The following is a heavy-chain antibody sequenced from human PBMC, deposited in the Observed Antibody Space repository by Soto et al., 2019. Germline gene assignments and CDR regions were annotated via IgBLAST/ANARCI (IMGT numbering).Heavy chain of an antibody. CDR3: AREADSSSWYGLGYWFDP. D-gene: IGHD6-13*01. CDR1: GGSISSYY. V-gene: IGHV4-59*01. Sequence: PSETLSLTCTVSGGSISSYYWSWIRQPPGKGLEWIGYIYYSGSTNYNPSLKSRVTISVDTSKNQFSLKLSSVTAADTAVYYCAREADSSSWYGLGYWFDPWGQGTLVTVS. CDR2: IYYSGST. J-gene: IGHJ5*02.